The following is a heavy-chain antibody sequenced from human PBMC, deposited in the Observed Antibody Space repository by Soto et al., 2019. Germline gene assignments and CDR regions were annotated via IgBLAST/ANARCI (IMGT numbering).Heavy chain of an antibody. J-gene: IGHJ4*02. CDR3: AIKGAGFGQ. D-gene: IGHD1-26*01. CDR1: GFNFSVSS. V-gene: IGHV3-73*01. Sequence: EVQLVESGGGLVQPGGSVKLSCAASGFNFSVSSMHWVRQASGKGLEWVGRIRSKAKDYATAYAESVKGRFAISRDDLKNTMYLQMSSLRTEDTAMYYCAIKGAGFGQWGQGTLVTVSS. CDR2: IRSKAKDYAT.